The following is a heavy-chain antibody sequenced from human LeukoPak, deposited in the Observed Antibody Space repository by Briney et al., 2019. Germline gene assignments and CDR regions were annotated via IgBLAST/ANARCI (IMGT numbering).Heavy chain of an antibody. J-gene: IGHJ4*02. V-gene: IGHV5-51*01. Sequence: GESLKISCKGSGYSFTSYWIGWVRQMPGEGLEWMGIIYPGDSDTRYSPSFQGLVTISVDKSISTAYLQWSSLKASDTAMYYCARRLTTATFDYWGQGTLVTVSS. CDR2: IYPGDSDT. D-gene: IGHD4-11*01. CDR1: GYSFTSYW. CDR3: ARRLTTATFDY.